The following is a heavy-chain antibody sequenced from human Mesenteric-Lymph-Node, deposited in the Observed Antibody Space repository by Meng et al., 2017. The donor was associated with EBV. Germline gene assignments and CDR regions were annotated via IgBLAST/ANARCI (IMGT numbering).Heavy chain of an antibody. CDR3: ATLHHYYSSHDHYLDY. J-gene: IGHJ4*02. D-gene: IGHD3-22*01. V-gene: IGHV1-69*01. CDR2: TIPVLGTT. CDR1: GCIFSSYA. Sequence: GQLGPAGAGWKQPGSSVKGSGNASGCIFSSYAISWVQQAPGQGLEWMGGTIPVLGTTTYAQSFQGRVAITAADESTATAYMELSSLRSEDTAVYYCATLHHYYSSHDHYLDYWGQGTLVTVSS.